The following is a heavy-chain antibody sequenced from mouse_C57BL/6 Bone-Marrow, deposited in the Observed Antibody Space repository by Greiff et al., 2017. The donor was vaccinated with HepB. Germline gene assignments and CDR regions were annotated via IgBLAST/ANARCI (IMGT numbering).Heavy chain of an antibody. CDR2: ISNGGGST. CDR1: GFTFSDYY. CDR3: ARHENGGFAY. V-gene: IGHV5-12*01. Sequence: VQRVESGGGLVQPGGSLKLSCAASGFTFSDYYMYWVRQTPEKRLEWVAYISNGGGSTYYPDTVKVRFTISRDNDKNTLYLQMSRLKSEDTAMYYCARHENGGFAYWGQGTLVTVSA. J-gene: IGHJ3*01.